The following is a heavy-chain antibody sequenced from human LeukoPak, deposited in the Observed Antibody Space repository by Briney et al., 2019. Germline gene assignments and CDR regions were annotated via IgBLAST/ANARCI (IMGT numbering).Heavy chain of an antibody. CDR2: IIPIFGTA. CDR3: ASFLGGEANSDAFDI. V-gene: IGHV1-69*05. J-gene: IGHJ3*02. Sequence: SVKVSCKASGGTFSSYAISWVRQAPGQGLEWMGRIIPIFGTANYAQKFQGRVTITTDESASTAYMELSSLRSEDTAVYYCASFLGGEANSDAFDIWGQGTMVTVSS. CDR1: GGTFSSYA. D-gene: IGHD2-21*01.